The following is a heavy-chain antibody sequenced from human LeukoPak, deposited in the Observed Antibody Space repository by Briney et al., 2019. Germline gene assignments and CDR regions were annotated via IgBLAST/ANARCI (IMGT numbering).Heavy chain of an antibody. CDR1: GGSISSYY. CDR3: ARSGGYSSPFAF. V-gene: IGHV4-4*09. J-gene: IGHJ4*02. Sequence: PSETLSLTCTVSGGSISSYYWSWIRQPPGKGLEWIGYIYASGSTNYNPSLKSRVSISVDTSKNQFSLKLNSVTAADTAAFYCARSGGYSSPFAFWGQGSLVTVSS. CDR2: IYASGST. D-gene: IGHD3-10*01.